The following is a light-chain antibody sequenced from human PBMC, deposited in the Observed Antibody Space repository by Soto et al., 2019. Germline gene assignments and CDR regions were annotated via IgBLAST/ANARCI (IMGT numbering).Light chain of an antibody. J-gene: IGLJ3*02. Sequence: SYELTQPPSVSVSPGQTARIACSGDALPKQYAYWYQQKPGQAPVLLIYKDKERPSGIPERFSGSSSGTTVTLTIGGVQAEDEADYYCQSSDRGATYWVFGGGTKLTVL. CDR2: KDK. CDR1: ALPKQY. V-gene: IGLV3-25*02. CDR3: QSSDRGATYWV.